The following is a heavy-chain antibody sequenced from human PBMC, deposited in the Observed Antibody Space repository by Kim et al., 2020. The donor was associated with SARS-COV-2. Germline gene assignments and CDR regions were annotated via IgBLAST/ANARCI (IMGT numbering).Heavy chain of an antibody. V-gene: IGHV3-23*01. J-gene: IGHJ4*02. CDR1: GFAFDTYA. D-gene: IGHD3-22*01. CDR3: VTAAQQFAPDRNF. CDR2: ILYHSGTT. Sequence: GGSLRLSCAASGFAFDTYAMSWVRQAPGKGLEWVSAILYHSGTTYYADPVKGRFTISRDNSKNMLYLLMDSLRAEDTAVYYCVTAAQQFAPDRNFWGQGT.